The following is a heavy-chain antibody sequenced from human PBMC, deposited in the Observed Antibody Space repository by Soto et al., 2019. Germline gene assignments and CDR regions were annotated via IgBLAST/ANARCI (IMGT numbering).Heavy chain of an antibody. CDR3: ARNRGSGYSSGWYSDY. CDR1: GGTFSSYA. V-gene: IGHV1-69*01. J-gene: IGHJ4*02. Sequence: QVQLVQSGAEVKKPGSSVKVSCKASGGTFSSYAISWVRQAPGQGLEWMGGIIPIFGTANYAQKFQGRVTITADESTSTADMELSSLRSEDTAVYYCARNRGSGYSSGWYSDYLGQGTLVTVSS. D-gene: IGHD6-19*01. CDR2: IIPIFGTA.